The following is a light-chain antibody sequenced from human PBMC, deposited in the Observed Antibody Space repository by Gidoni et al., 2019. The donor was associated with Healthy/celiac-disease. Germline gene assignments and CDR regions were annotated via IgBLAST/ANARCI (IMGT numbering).Light chain of an antibody. V-gene: IGKV3-11*01. CDR3: QQRSNWPFT. CDR2: DAS. CDR1: QSVSSY. Sequence: EIMLTQSPATLSLSPGERATLSSRASQSVSSYLAWYQQKPGQAPRLLIYDASNRATGIPARFSGSGSGTDFTLTISSLEPEDFAVYYCQQRSNWPFTFGGGTKVEIK. J-gene: IGKJ4*01.